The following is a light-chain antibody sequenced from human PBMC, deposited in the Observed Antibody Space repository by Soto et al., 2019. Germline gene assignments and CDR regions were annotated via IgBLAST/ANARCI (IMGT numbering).Light chain of an antibody. CDR3: VARDDSLNGYVV. CDR1: SSNIGSNT. J-gene: IGLJ2*01. CDR2: SNN. Sequence: SVLTQPPSASGAPGQSVTITCSGSSSNIGSNTVNWYQQLPGTAPKLVIYSNNQRPSGVPDRFSGSKSGTSASLAISGLQSEDEADYYCVARDDSLNGYVVFGGGTKVTVL. V-gene: IGLV1-44*01.